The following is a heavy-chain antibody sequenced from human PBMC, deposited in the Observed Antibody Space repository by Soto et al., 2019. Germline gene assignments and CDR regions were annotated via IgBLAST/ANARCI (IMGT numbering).Heavy chain of an antibody. CDR2: ISYDGTKT. V-gene: IGHV3-30*03. D-gene: IGHD6-13*01. CDR3: AYSSTPSDY. J-gene: IGHJ4*02. CDR1: GFTFSIYA. Sequence: GGSLRLSCAASGFTFSIYAMHWVRQAPGTGLEWVAVISYDGTKTYYADSVKGRFTISRDNSKNTVYLQMNSLRAEDTAVYYCAYSSTPSDYWGQGTLVTVSS.